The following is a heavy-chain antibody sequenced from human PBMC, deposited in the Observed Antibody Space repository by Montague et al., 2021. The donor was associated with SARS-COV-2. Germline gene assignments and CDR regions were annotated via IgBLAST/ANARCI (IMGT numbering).Heavy chain of an antibody. J-gene: IGHJ6*02. CDR1: GFTFSNAW. V-gene: IGHV3-15*01. CDR2: IKSKTDSGTT. CDR3: TTAIAVAGTGRYYYYYGMDV. D-gene: IGHD6-19*01. Sequence: SLRLSCAASGFTFSNAWMSWVRQAPGKGLEWVGRIKSKTDSGTTXXASPGKGRFTISRDDSKNTLYLQMNSLKTEDTAVYYCTTAIAVAGTGRYYYYYGMDVWGQGTTVTVS.